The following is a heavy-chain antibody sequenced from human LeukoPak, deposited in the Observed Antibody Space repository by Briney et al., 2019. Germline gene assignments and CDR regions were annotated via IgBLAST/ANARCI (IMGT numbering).Heavy chain of an antibody. D-gene: IGHD3-9*01. CDR1: GYTFTSYA. Sequence: ASVKVSCKASGYTFTSYAMHWVRQAPGQRLEWMGWINAGNGDTKHSQKLQGRVTITRDTSASTAYMELSSLRSEDTALYYCARGRYFDWLDYYYGMDVWGKGTTVTVSS. J-gene: IGHJ6*04. CDR2: INAGNGDT. V-gene: IGHV1-3*01. CDR3: ARGRYFDWLDYYYGMDV.